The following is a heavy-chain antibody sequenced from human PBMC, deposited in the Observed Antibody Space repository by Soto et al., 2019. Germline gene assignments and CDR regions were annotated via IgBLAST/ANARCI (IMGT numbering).Heavy chain of an antibody. CDR3: AHDGLTGAFDI. D-gene: IGHD2-8*02. CDR1: GFSLSTSGVG. CDR2: IYWDDDK. Sequence: QITLKESGPTLVKPTQTLTLTCTFSGFSLSTSGVGVGWIRQPPGKALEWLALIYWDDDKRYSPSLKSRLTITTDPPKNQVVLTMTNMDPVDTATYYCAHDGLTGAFDIWGQGTMVTVSS. J-gene: IGHJ3*02. V-gene: IGHV2-5*02.